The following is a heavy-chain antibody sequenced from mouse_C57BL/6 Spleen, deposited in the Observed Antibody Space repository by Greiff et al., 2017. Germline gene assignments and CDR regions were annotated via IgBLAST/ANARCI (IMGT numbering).Heavy chain of an antibody. V-gene: IGHV1-59*01. CDR2: IDPSDSYT. D-gene: IGHD1-1*01. J-gene: IGHJ1*03. CDR3: ARELLRSWYFDV. CDR1: GYTFTSYW. Sequence: VQLQQPGAELVRPGTSVKLSCKASGYTFTSYWMHWVKQRPGQGLEWIGVIDPSDSYTNYNQKFKGKATLTVDTSSSTAYMQLSSLTSDDSAVYYCARELLRSWYFDVWGTGTTVTVAS.